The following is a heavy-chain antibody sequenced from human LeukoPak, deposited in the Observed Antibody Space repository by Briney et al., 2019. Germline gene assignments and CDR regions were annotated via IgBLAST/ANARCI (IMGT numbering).Heavy chain of an antibody. CDR1: GGSITTHY. CDR2: VLYSGIT. V-gene: IGHV4-59*11. CDR3: ARDLTTVTRGFDL. Sequence: SETLSLTCSISGGSITTHYWTWIRQPPGKGLEWIGYVLYSGITNYNPSLRGRITISVDTSQNQFSLSLRSVTAADTAVYYCARDLTTVTRGFDLWGQGTMVTVSS. D-gene: IGHD4-17*01. J-gene: IGHJ3*01.